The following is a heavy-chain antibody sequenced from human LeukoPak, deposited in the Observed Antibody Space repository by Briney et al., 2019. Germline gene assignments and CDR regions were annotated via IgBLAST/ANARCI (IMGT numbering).Heavy chain of an antibody. CDR3: ARDGLEDMYDYVWGSYRGSYWFDP. CDR2: INTNTGNP. Sequence: ASVKVSCKASGYTFTSYAMNWVRQAPGQGLEWMGWINTNTGNPTYARGFTGRFVFSLDTSVSTAYLQISSLKAEDTAVYYCARDGLEDMYDYVWGSYRGSYWFDPWGQGTLVTVSS. J-gene: IGHJ5*02. D-gene: IGHD3-16*02. CDR1: GYTFTSYA. V-gene: IGHV7-4-1*02.